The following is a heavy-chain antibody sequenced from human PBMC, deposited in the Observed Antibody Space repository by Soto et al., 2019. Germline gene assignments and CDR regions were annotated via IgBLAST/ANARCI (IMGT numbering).Heavy chain of an antibody. CDR2: TYYRSRWYN. V-gene: IGHV6-1*01. Sequence: SQTLSLTCAISGDSVSINSAAWNWIRLSPSRGLEWLARTYYRSRWYNDYAVSVRSRITVNPDTSKNQFSLQLTSVTPEDTAVYYCARDQEPSTLYYDYYYMDVWGKGTTVTVS. CDR3: ARDQEPSTLYYDYYYMDV. CDR1: GDSVSINSAA. J-gene: IGHJ6*03.